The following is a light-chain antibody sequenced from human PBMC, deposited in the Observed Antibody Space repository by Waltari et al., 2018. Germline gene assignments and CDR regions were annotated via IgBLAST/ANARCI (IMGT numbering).Light chain of an antibody. J-gene: IGLJ3*02. CDR1: SSDVGSYNL. CDR2: EDN. CDR3: CSYAGSAIWV. V-gene: IGLV2-23*01. Sequence: QSALTQPASVSGSPGQSITISCTGTSSDVGSYNLVSWYQQHPGKAPKLMIYEDNKRPSGVCNRFSGSKSGNTASLTISGLQAEDEADYYCCSYAGSAIWVFGGGTKLTVL.